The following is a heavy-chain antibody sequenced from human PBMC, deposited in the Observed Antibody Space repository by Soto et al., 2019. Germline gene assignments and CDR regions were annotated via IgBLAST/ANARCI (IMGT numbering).Heavy chain of an antibody. D-gene: IGHD6-6*01. CDR2: IYYSGST. Sequence: SETLSLTCTVSGGSISSGGYYWSWIRQHPGKGLEWIGYIYYSGSTYYNPSLKSRVTISVDTSKNQFSLKLSSVTAADTAVYYGARDMAARPQEAGMDVWGQGTTVT. CDR1: GGSISSGGYY. CDR3: ARDMAARPQEAGMDV. J-gene: IGHJ6*02. V-gene: IGHV4-31*03.